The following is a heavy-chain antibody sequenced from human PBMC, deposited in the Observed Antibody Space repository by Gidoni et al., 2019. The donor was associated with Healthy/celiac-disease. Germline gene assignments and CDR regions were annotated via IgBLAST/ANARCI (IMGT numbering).Heavy chain of an antibody. J-gene: IGHJ6*02. Sequence: QVQLVQSGAEGKKPGASVKVSCKATGYTFTSYDTNWVRQATGQGLEWMGWMNPNSGNTGYAQKFQGRVTMTRNTSISTAYMELSSLRSEDTAVYYCASLVGATPDSYYYGMDVWGQGTTVTVSS. CDR2: MNPNSGNT. D-gene: IGHD1-26*01. CDR3: ASLVGATPDSYYYGMDV. CDR1: GYTFTSYD. V-gene: IGHV1-8*01.